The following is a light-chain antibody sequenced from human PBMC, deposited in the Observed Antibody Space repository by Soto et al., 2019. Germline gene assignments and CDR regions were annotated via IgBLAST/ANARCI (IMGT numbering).Light chain of an antibody. J-gene: IGLJ2*01. CDR2: TND. Sequence: QSVLTQPPSASGTPGRRVTISCSGSSSNIGTNTVNWYQQVPGTAPKLLIYTNDHRPSGVPARFSGSKSGTSASLAISGLQSEDEADYFCTTWDDSLNGVVFGGGTKLTVL. CDR1: SSNIGTNT. V-gene: IGLV1-44*01. CDR3: TTWDDSLNGVV.